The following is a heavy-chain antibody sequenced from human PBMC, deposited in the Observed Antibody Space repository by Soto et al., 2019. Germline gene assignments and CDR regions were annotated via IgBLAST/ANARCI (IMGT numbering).Heavy chain of an antibody. CDR2: INPNGGST. D-gene: IGHD1-26*01. CDR1: GYTFTSYY. V-gene: IGHV1-46*04. J-gene: IGHJ4*02. CDR3: TTEKGGSYYDY. Sequence: ASVKVSCKASGYTFTSYYLHCVRQAPGQGLEWMGVINPNGGSTTYAQKLQGRVTMTRDTSTNTVYMELGGLRSEDTAVYFCTTEKGGSYYDYWGQEPQVTVS.